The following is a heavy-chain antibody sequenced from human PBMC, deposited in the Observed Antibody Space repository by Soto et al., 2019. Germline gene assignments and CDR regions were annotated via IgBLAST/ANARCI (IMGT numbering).Heavy chain of an antibody. CDR3: ARAHRKGGNSRTRGYYYYYYRDV. CDR2: ISYDGSNK. CDR1: GFTFSSYG. Sequence: GGSLRLSCAASGFTFSSYGMHWVRQAPGKGLEWVAVISYDGSNKYYADSVKGRFTISRDNSKNTLYLQMNSLRSEDTAVYYWARAHRKGGNSRTRGYYYYYYRDVWGKGTRVTVS. J-gene: IGHJ6*03. D-gene: IGHD4-4*01. V-gene: IGHV3-30*03.